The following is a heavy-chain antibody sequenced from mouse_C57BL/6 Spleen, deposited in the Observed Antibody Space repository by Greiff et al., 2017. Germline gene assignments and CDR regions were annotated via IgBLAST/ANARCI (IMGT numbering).Heavy chain of an antibody. Sequence: VQLQQPGAELVKPGASVKLSCKASGYTFTSSWMHWVKQRPGRGLEWIGRIDPKSGGTKYNEKFKSKATLTVDKPASTAYMQLSSLTSEDAAVYYCARGASNYPFAYWGQGTLVTVSA. CDR1: GYTFTSSW. J-gene: IGHJ3*01. CDR3: ARGASNYPFAY. CDR2: IDPKSGGT. D-gene: IGHD2-5*01. V-gene: IGHV1-72*01.